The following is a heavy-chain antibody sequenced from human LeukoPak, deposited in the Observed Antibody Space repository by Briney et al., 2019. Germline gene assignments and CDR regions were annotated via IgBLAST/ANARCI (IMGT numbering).Heavy chain of an antibody. Sequence: GGTLRLSCAASGFTFSSFAMNWARQAPGKGLEWVSGISASGGNTYYTDSLKGRFTISRDNSKNTLYLQVNSLRAEDTAVYYCAKDPGQLLLGEFDPWGQGTLVTVSS. CDR2: ISASGGNT. V-gene: IGHV3-23*01. J-gene: IGHJ5*02. CDR3: AKDPGQLLLGEFDP. CDR1: GFTFSSFA. D-gene: IGHD2-2*01.